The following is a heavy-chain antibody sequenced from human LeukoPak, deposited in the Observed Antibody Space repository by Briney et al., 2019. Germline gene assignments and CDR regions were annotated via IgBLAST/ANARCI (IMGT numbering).Heavy chain of an antibody. J-gene: IGHJ4*02. CDR2: IKSKTDGGTT. D-gene: IGHD3-3*01. V-gene: IGHV3-15*01. CDR3: TTGYYDFWRNTAPDY. CDR1: GFTFSNAW. Sequence: GGSLRLSCAASGFTFSNAWMSWVRQAPGKGLEWVGCIKSKTDGGTTDHAAPVKGRFTISRDDSKNTLYLQMNSLKTEDTAVYYCTTGYYDFWRNTAPDYWGQGTLVTVSS.